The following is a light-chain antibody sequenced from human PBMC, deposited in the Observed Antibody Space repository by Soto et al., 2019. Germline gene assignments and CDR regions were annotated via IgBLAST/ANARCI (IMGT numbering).Light chain of an antibody. J-gene: IGKJ3*01. CDR3: HHYDIYSS. CDR2: KAS. V-gene: IGKV1-5*03. Sequence: DIQMTQSPPTLSASVGDRVTISCRASQSISSRLAWYQQKPGRAPRLLIYKASVLESGVPSRFSGRAVSATEFTLTISRLQPDDFATYYCHHYDIYSSFGPGTTVDLK. CDR1: QSISSR.